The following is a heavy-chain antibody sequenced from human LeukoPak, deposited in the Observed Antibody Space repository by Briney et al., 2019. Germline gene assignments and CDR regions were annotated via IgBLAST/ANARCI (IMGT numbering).Heavy chain of an antibody. CDR3: ARSSPAPDTSMLTDSYYYYALDV. CDR1: GFTFSSYG. V-gene: IGHV3-33*01. CDR2: IWYDGSNA. D-gene: IGHD5-18*01. J-gene: IGHJ6*02. Sequence: PGSSLRLSCAASGFTFSSYGIHWVRQAPGKGLEWVAVIWYDGSNAYYAASVKGRVTISRDNSKNTLSLQMSSLRGDDTAVYFCARSSPAPDTSMLTDSYYYYALDVWGQGTTVTVSS.